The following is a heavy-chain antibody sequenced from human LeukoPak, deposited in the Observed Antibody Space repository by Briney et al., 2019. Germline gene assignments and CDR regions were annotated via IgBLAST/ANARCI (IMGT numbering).Heavy chain of an antibody. J-gene: IGHJ4*02. D-gene: IGHD2-15*01. Sequence: ASVKVSCKASGGTFSSYAISWVRPAPGQGLEWMGRIIPIFGTANYAQKFQGRVTMTTDEFTSTAYMELGSLRSEDTAVYYGARDGSLGSGGSCFDYWGQGTLVTVSS. CDR2: IIPIFGTA. V-gene: IGHV1-69*05. CDR1: GGTFSSYA. CDR3: ARDGSLGSGGSCFDY.